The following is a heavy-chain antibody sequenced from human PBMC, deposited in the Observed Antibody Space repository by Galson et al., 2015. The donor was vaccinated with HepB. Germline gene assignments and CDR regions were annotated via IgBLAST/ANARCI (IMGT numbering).Heavy chain of an antibody. V-gene: IGHV3-23*01. Sequence: SLRLSCAASGFTFSTYAMSWVRQAPGKGLEWVSGISGSDHSTYYADSVKGRFTISRDNFKNTLYLQMNSLRAEDTAEYYCAKGGAIRLYYFDYWGQGTLVTVSS. CDR1: GFTFSTYA. CDR3: AKGGAIRLYYFDY. J-gene: IGHJ4*02. CDR2: ISGSDHST. D-gene: IGHD2-2*01.